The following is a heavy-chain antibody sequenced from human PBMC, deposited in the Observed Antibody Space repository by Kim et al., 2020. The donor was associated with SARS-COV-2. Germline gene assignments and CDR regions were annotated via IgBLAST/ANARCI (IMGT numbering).Heavy chain of an antibody. D-gene: IGHD3-22*01. J-gene: IGHJ3*02. V-gene: IGHV1-18*01. Sequence: ASVKVSCKASGYTFTSYGISWVRQAPGQGLEWMGWISAYNGNTNYAQKLQGRVTMTTDTSTSTAYMELRSLRSDDTAVYYCARDLVDYYDSSGYYSAFDIWGQGTMVTVSS. CDR3: ARDLVDYYDSSGYYSAFDI. CDR1: GYTFTSYG. CDR2: ISAYNGNT.